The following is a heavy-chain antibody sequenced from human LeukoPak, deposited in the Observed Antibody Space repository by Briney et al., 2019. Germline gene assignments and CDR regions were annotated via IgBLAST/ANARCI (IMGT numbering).Heavy chain of an antibody. CDR3: ARHRYCSSTSCLLRRGYYFDY. V-gene: IGHV4-39*01. J-gene: IGHJ4*02. CDR1: GGSISSDY. CDR2: IYYSGST. D-gene: IGHD2-2*01. Sequence: SETLSLTCTVSGGSISSDYWGWIRQPPGKGLEWIGSIYYSGSTYYNPSLKSRVTISVDTSKNQFSLKLSSVTAADTAVYYCARHRYCSSTSCLLRRGYYFDYWGQGTLVTVSS.